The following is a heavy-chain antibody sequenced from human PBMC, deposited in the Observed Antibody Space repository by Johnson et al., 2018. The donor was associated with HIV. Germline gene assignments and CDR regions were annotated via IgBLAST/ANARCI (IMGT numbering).Heavy chain of an antibody. Sequence: VQLVESGGGVVRPGGSLRLSCAASGFTFDDYGMSWVRQAPGKGLEWVSGINWNGGSTGYADSVKGRFTISRDNAKNSLYLQMNSLRGEDTALYYCARDVKYYDTSGYHSDAFDIWGQGTLVIVSS. J-gene: IGHJ3*02. CDR1: GFTFDDYG. D-gene: IGHD3-22*01. CDR2: INWNGGST. V-gene: IGHV3-20*04. CDR3: ARDVKYYDTSGYHSDAFDI.